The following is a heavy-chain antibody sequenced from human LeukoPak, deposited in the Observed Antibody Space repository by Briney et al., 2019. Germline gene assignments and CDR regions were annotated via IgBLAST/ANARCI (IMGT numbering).Heavy chain of an antibody. Sequence: GASVKVSCKASGYTFTGYYMHWVRQAPGQGLEWMGWINPNSGGTNYAQKFQGRVTMTRDTSISTAYMELSRLRSDDTAVYYCAALDSSSWSWFDPWGQGTLVTVSS. D-gene: IGHD6-13*01. V-gene: IGHV1-2*02. CDR2: INPNSGGT. CDR1: GYTFTGYY. CDR3: AALDSSSWSWFDP. J-gene: IGHJ5*02.